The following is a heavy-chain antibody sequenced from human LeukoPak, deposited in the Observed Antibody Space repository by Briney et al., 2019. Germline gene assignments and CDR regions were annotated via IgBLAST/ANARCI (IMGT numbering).Heavy chain of an antibody. J-gene: IGHJ4*02. Sequence: GGSLRLSCAASGFTFSRYSMFWFRQVPGEGLVPVSRVSDDGKTTLYADSVRGRFTTSRDNAKNTVYLQMTSLRVEDTAVYFCAAGGRSGYWGQGTLVTVSS. D-gene: IGHD2-15*01. CDR1: GFTFSRYS. CDR2: VSDDGKTT. CDR3: AAGGRSGY. V-gene: IGHV3-74*01.